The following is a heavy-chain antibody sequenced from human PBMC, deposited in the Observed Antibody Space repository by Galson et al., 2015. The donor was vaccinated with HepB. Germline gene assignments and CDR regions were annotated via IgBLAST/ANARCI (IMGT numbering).Heavy chain of an antibody. D-gene: IGHD6-6*01. Sequence: SVKVSCKASRFTFTNYGVTWVRQAPGQGLEWMGWISVYNGNTNCAQKFQDRVTMTTDTSTTTAYMELRSLRADDTAVYFCARARYSTSPPDYWGQGTLVSVSS. CDR3: ARARYSTSPPDY. V-gene: IGHV1-18*01. CDR2: ISVYNGNT. CDR1: RFTFTNYG. J-gene: IGHJ4*02.